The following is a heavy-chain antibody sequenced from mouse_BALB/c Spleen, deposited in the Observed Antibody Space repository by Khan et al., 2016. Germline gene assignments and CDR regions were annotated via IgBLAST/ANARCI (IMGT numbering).Heavy chain of an antibody. J-gene: IGHJ2*01. CDR1: GYIFTSYW. V-gene: IGHV1-69*02. CDR2: IYPSDSYT. D-gene: IGHD1-1*01. Sequence: QVQLQQSGAELVKPGASVKLSCKASGYIFTSYWLNWVQQRPGQGLEWIGNIYPSDSYTNYNQQFKDRAALTVDRSSSTAYMQLSSPTSEDSAVXYCTRSGGSAYDYWGQGTALTVSS. CDR3: TRSGGSAYDY.